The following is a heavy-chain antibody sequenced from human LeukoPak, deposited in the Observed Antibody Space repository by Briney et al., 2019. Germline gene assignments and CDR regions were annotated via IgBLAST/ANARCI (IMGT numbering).Heavy chain of an antibody. V-gene: IGHV3-53*01. CDR3: ARVGDHFHWYLDL. Sequence: GGSLRLSCAAPGVTISTNYMNCVRQALGKGLWWVSLLYSGSDTYYAESVLGRFIISRESSKNTLSLQMNDLRVEDTAVYYCARVGDHFHWYLDLWGRGTLVTVSS. CDR2: LYSGSDT. CDR1: GVTISTNY. J-gene: IGHJ2*01. D-gene: IGHD3-3*02.